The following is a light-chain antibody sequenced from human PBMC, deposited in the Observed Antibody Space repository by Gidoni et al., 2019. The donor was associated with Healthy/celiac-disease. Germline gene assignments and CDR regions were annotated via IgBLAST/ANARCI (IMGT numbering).Light chain of an antibody. CDR3: QQYGSSPRVFT. V-gene: IGKV3-20*01. CDR2: GAS. CDR1: QSVSSSY. Sequence: EIVLTPSPGTLSLSPGERATRSCRASQSVSSSYLAWYQQKPGQAPRLLIYGASSRATGIPDFTLTISRLEPEDFAVYYCQQYGSSPRVFTFGPGTKVEIK. J-gene: IGKJ3*01.